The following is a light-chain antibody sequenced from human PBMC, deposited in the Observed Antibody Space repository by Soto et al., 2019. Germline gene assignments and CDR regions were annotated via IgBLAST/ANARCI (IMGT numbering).Light chain of an antibody. Sequence: DIQMTQSPSSLSASVGDRVTITCRASQTISDYLNWYQQKPGKAPSLLIYAASSLQSGVPSRFSASGSGTDFTLTITSLQPEDFAAYYCQQSSRTPLTFGGGTKVEIK. CDR3: QQSSRTPLT. CDR2: AAS. CDR1: QTISDY. J-gene: IGKJ4*01. V-gene: IGKV1-39*01.